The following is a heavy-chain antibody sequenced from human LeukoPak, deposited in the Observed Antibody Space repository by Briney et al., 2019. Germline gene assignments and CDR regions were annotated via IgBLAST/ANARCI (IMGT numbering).Heavy chain of an antibody. Sequence: SVKASCKASGGTFSSYAISWVRQAPGQGLEWMGGIIPIFGTANYAQKFQGRVTITADESTSTAYMELSSLRSEDTAVYYCARALHVEPMPNAFDIWGQGTMVTVSS. D-gene: IGHD2-15*01. CDR2: IIPIFGTA. J-gene: IGHJ3*02. V-gene: IGHV1-69*01. CDR3: ARALHVEPMPNAFDI. CDR1: GGTFSSYA.